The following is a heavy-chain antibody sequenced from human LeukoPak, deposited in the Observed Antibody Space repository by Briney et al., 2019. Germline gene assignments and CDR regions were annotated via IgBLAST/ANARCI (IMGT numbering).Heavy chain of an antibody. Sequence: PSETLSLTCTVSGGSISSYYWSWIRQPPGKGLEWIGYIYYNGSTNYNPSLKRRVTISVDTSKNQFSLKLSSVTAADTAVYYCARVHGGNSIDYWGQGTLVTVAS. CDR1: GGSISSYY. V-gene: IGHV4-59*01. CDR2: IYYNGST. J-gene: IGHJ4*02. D-gene: IGHD4-23*01. CDR3: ARVHGGNSIDY.